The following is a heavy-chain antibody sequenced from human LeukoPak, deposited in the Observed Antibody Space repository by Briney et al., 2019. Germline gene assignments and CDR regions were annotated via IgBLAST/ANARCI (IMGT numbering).Heavy chain of an antibody. CDR2: ISYDGSNK. J-gene: IGHJ4*02. D-gene: IGHD3-10*01. CDR1: GFTFSSYG. CDR3: AKDHAIGVLDY. V-gene: IGHV3-30*18. Sequence: GGSLRLSCAASGFTFSSYGMHWVRQAPGKGLEWVAVISYDGSNKYYADSVKGRFTISRDNSKNTLYLQMNSLRAEDTAVYYCAKDHAIGVLDYWGRGTLVTVSS.